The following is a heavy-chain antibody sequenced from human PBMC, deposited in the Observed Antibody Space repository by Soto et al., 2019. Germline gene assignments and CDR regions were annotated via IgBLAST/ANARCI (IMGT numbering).Heavy chain of an antibody. CDR1: GGSISSYY. CDR3: GRRNGDYGDY. J-gene: IGHJ4*02. CDR2: IYYSGST. D-gene: IGHD4-17*01. V-gene: IGHV4-59*01. Sequence: PSETLSLTCTVSGGSISSYYWSWIRQPPGKGLEWIGYIYYSGSTNYNPSLKSRVTISVDTSKNQFSLKLRSVTAADTAVYYCGRRNGDYGDYWSQETLVTVPS.